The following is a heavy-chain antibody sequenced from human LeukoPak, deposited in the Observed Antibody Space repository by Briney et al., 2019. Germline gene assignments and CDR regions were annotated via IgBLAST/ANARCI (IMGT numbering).Heavy chain of an antibody. V-gene: IGHV4-59*12. CDR2: IYYSGST. CDR3: ARDSYDSTDY. D-gene: IGHD3-22*01. J-gene: IGHJ4*02. CDR1: GGSISSYY. Sequence: SETLSLTCTVSGGSISSYYWSWIRQPPGKGLEWIGYIYYSGSTYYNPSLKSRVTISVDTSKNQFSLKLSSVTAADTAVYYCARDSYDSTDYWGQGTLVTVSS.